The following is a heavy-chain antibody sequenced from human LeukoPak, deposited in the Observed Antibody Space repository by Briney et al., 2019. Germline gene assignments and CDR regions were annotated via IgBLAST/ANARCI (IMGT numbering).Heavy chain of an antibody. Sequence: PSETLSLTCTVSGGSISSYYWSWIRQPPGKGLEWIGYIYYSGSTNYNPSLKSRVTISVDTSKNQFSLKLSSVTAADTAVYYCARVANRGIAAAEGGFDYWGQETLVTVSS. V-gene: IGHV4-59*01. CDR1: GGSISSYY. D-gene: IGHD6-13*01. CDR3: ARVANRGIAAAEGGFDY. CDR2: IYYSGST. J-gene: IGHJ4*02.